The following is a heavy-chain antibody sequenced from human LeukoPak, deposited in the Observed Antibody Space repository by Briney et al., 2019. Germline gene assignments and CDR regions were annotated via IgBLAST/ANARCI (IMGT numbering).Heavy chain of an antibody. J-gene: IGHJ3*02. CDR3: ARDFKGVAVAGHDAFDI. V-gene: IGHV3-30*04. CDR1: GFTFSSYA. D-gene: IGHD6-19*01. Sequence: PGGSLRLSCAASGFTFSSYAMHWVRQAPGKGLEWVAVISYDGSNKYYADSVKGRFTISRDNSKNTLYLQMNSLRAEDTAVYYCARDFKGVAVAGHDAFDIWGQGTMVTVSS. CDR2: ISYDGSNK.